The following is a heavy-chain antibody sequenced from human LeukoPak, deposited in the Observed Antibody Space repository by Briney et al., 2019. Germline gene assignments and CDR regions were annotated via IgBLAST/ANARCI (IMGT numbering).Heavy chain of an antibody. J-gene: IGHJ5*02. CDR1: GFTFSSYA. V-gene: IGHV3-30-3*01. D-gene: IGHD6-13*01. CDR3: ARPRIAAAGTDNWFDP. CDR2: ISYDGSNK. Sequence: GGSLRLSCAASGFTFSSYAMHRVRQAPGKGLEWVAVISYDGSNKYYADSVKGRFTISRDNSKNTLYLQMNSLRAEDTAVYYCARPRIAAAGTDNWFDPWGQGTLVTVSS.